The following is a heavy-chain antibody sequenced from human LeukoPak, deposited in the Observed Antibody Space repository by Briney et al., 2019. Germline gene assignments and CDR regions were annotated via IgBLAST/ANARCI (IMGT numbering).Heavy chain of an antibody. Sequence: PGGSLRLSCAASGFSFSNTWMNWVRLAPGKGLEWVGRVNSKSDGGTAEYAAPVKGRFIISRDDSKSTLYVQMSSLKIEDTALYYCTTTPTKYYDFWSAYSDYWGQGTLVTVSS. V-gene: IGHV3-15*07. CDR3: TTTPTKYYDFWSAYSDY. J-gene: IGHJ4*02. CDR2: VNSKSDGGTA. D-gene: IGHD3-3*01. CDR1: GFSFSNTW.